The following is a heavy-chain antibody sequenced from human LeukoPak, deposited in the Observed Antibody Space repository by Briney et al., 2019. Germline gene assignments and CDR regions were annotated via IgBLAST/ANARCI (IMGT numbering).Heavy chain of an antibody. CDR1: GFTFSSYG. J-gene: IGHJ4*02. CDR3: AKLNRITMVRGVTPGYFDY. CDR2: ISGSGGST. D-gene: IGHD3-10*01. Sequence: PGGSLRLSCAASGFTFSSYGMSWVRQAPGKGLEWVSAISGSGGSTYYADSVKGRFTISRDNSKNTLYLQMNSLRAEDTAVYYCAKLNRITMVRGVTPGYFDYWGQGTLVTVSS. V-gene: IGHV3-23*01.